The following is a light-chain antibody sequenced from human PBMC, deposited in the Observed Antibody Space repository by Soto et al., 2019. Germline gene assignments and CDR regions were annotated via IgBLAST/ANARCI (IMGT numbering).Light chain of an antibody. V-gene: IGKV3-20*01. J-gene: IGKJ1*01. CDR2: GAS. CDR3: QQYGSSPRT. CDR1: QSVSSSY. Sequence: EIVLTQSPGTLSLSPGERATLSCRASQSVSSSYLAWYQQKPGQAPRLLICGASSRATGIPDRFSGSASGTDFPLTISRLEPEDFAVYYCQQYGSSPRTFGQGTKVDI.